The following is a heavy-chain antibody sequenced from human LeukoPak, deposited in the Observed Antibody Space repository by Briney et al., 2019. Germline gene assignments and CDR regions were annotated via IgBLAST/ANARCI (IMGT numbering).Heavy chain of an antibody. CDR2: IYSGGST. D-gene: IGHD6-19*01. V-gene: IGHV3-66*02. CDR3: ASEAVAAPGY. J-gene: IGHJ4*02. CDR1: GFTVSSNY. Sequence: GGSLRLSCAASGFTVSSNYMSWVRQAPGKGLEWVSVIYSGGSTYYADSVKGRFTISSDNSKNTLYLQMNSLRAEDTAVYYCASEAVAAPGYWGQGTLVTVSS.